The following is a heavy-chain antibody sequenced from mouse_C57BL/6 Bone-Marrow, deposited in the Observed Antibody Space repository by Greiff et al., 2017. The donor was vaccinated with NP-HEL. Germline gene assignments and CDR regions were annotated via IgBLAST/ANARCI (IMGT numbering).Heavy chain of an antibody. Sequence: QVQLKESGAELVRPGASVTLSCKASGYTFTDYEMHWVKQTPVHGLEWIGAIDPETGGTAYNQKFKGKAILTADKSSSTAYMELRSLTSEDSAVYYCTRRWLLDYWGQGTTLTVSS. CDR2: IDPETGGT. J-gene: IGHJ2*01. CDR3: TRRWLLDY. D-gene: IGHD2-3*01. CDR1: GYTFTDYE. V-gene: IGHV1-15*01.